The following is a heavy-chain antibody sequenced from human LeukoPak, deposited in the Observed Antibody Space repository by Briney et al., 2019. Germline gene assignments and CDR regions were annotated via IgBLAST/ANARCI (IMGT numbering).Heavy chain of an antibody. CDR3: AREFWSGYRYYYYYYMDV. Sequence: SETLSLTCAVYGGSFSGYYWSWIRQPPGKGVEWIGEINHSGSTNYNPPLKSRVTISVDTSKNQFSLKLSSVTAADTAVYYCAREFWSGYRYYYYYYMDVWGKGTTVTVSS. CDR1: GGSFSGYY. J-gene: IGHJ6*03. D-gene: IGHD3-3*01. CDR2: INHSGST. V-gene: IGHV4-34*01.